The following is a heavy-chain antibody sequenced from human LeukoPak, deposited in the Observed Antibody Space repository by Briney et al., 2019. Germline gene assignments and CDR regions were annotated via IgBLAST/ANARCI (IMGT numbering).Heavy chain of an antibody. J-gene: IGHJ3*01. Sequence: PGGSLRLSCAASGFTFSSYGMHWVRQAPHEGLEWVAVIWYDGNNKHYADSLKGRFTISRDNSENTLYLQMDSLRAEGTAVYYCARDRSPGAMRGHDASDLWGQGTMVTVSS. V-gene: IGHV3-33*01. D-gene: IGHD2-2*01. CDR3: ARDRSPGAMRGHDASDL. CDR2: IWYDGNNK. CDR1: GFTFSSYG.